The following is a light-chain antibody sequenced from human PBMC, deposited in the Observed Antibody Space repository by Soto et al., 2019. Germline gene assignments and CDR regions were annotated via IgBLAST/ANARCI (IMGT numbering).Light chain of an antibody. CDR1: QSVDSL. CDR3: QQRNRPPWT. V-gene: IGKV3-11*01. J-gene: IGKJ1*01. Sequence: IEVTQSPSALSGSPGETATISCKASQSVDSLLARYQQKPGQAPRLLIYRASSRPSGIPSRFSGSGSGTDFTLTISRLEPEDFAVYYCQQRNRPPWTFGQGTKVDIK. CDR2: RAS.